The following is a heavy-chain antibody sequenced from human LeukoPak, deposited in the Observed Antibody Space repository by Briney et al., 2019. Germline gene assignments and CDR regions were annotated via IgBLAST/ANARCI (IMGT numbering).Heavy chain of an antibody. CDR2: IYYSGST. CDR1: GGSTSSYY. Sequence: SETLSLTCTVSGGSTSSYYWSWIRQPPGKGLEWIGYIYYSGSTNYNPSLKSRVTISVDTSKNQFSLKLSSVTAADTAVYYCARDATYGDYPENWFDPWGQGTLVTVSS. V-gene: IGHV4-59*01. J-gene: IGHJ5*02. CDR3: ARDATYGDYPENWFDP. D-gene: IGHD4-17*01.